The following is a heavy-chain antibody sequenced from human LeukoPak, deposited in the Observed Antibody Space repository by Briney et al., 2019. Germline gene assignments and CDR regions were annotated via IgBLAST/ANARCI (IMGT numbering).Heavy chain of an antibody. J-gene: IGHJ5*02. CDR1: GGPISSYY. D-gene: IGHD3-22*01. CDR3: ARGETYYYDSSGYNNWFDP. V-gene: IGHV4-59*01. Sequence: SETLSLTCTVSGGPISSYYWSWIRQPPGKGLEWIGYIYYSGSTNYNPSLKSRVTISVDTSKNQFSLKLSSVTAADTAVYYCARGETYYYDSSGYNNWFDPWGQGTLVTVSS. CDR2: IYYSGST.